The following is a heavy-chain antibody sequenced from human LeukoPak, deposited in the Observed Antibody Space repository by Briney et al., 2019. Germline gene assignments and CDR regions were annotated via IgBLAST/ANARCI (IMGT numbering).Heavy chain of an antibody. D-gene: IGHD5-24*01. CDR2: ISGSGGST. Sequence: GGSLRLSCAASGFTFSKYGMHWVRQAPGKGLEWVSAISGSGGSTYYADSVKGRFTISRDNSKNTLYLQMNSLRAEDTAVYYCAKGGRWLQFAYFDYWGQGTLVTVSS. V-gene: IGHV3-23*01. CDR1: GFTFSKYG. J-gene: IGHJ4*02. CDR3: AKGGRWLQFAYFDY.